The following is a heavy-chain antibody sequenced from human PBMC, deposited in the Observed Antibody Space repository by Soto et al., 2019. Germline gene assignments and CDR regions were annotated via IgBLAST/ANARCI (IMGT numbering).Heavy chain of an antibody. CDR1: GYTFTGHY. V-gene: IGHV1-2*04. CDR3: ARAPHPGAARGPPGTF. CDR2: INPDSGST. Sequence: QEQLVQSGPEVKKPGASVKVSCRASGYTFTGHYIHWVRQAPGQGLEWVGWINPDSGSTNSAQRFHGWVTMTRDTSINTAYLEVKSLKSDDAAVYYCARAPHPGAARGPPGTFWGQGTLVTAPS. J-gene: IGHJ4*02. D-gene: IGHD6-25*01.